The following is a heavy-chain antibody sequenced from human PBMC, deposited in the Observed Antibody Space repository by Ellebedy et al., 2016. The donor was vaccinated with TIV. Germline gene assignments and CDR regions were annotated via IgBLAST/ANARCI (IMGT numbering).Heavy chain of an antibody. Sequence: GESLKISXAASGFTFSGYYMNWVRQAPGKGLEWVANIKQDGSEKYYVDSVKGRFTIFRDNAKNSLYLQMNSLRADDTAVYYCARERWYLLGSNYYYYGLDVWGQGTTVIVSS. CDR2: IKQDGSEK. CDR1: GFTFSGYY. J-gene: IGHJ6*02. V-gene: IGHV3-7*01. CDR3: ARERWYLLGSNYYYYGLDV. D-gene: IGHD4-23*01.